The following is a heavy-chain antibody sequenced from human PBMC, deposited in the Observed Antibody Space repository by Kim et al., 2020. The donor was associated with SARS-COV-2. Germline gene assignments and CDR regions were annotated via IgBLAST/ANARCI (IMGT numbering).Heavy chain of an antibody. CDR2: INAGNGNT. D-gene: IGHD3-10*01. CDR1: GYTFTSYA. J-gene: IGHJ4*02. V-gene: IGHV1-3*01. Sequence: ASVKVSCKASGYTFTSYAMHWVRQAPGQRLEWMGWINAGNGNTKYSQKFQGRVTITRDTSASTAYMELSSLRSEDTAVYYCASAIITMVRGVTLNGDRWGQGTLVTVSS. CDR3: ASAIITMVRGVTLNGDR.